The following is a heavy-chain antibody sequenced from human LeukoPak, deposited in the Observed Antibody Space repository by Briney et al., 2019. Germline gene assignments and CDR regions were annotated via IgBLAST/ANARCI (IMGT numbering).Heavy chain of an antibody. J-gene: IGHJ4*02. CDR2: INPNSGGT. CDR1: GSTYTGYY. Sequence: ASVKVSCKASGSTYTGYYLHWVRQAPGQGLEWMGWINPNSGGTNYAQKFQGRVTMTRDTSISTAYMELSRLRSDDTAVYYCARELWFGELLTDYWGQGTLVTVPS. D-gene: IGHD3-10*01. CDR3: ARELWFGELLTDY. V-gene: IGHV1-2*02.